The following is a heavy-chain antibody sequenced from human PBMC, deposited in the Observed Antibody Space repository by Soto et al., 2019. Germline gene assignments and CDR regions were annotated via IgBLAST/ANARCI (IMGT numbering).Heavy chain of an antibody. Sequence: QVQLVQSGAEVKKPGSSVKVSCKASGGTFSSYAISWVRQAPGQGLEWMGGIIPIFGTANYAQKFQGRVTITADESTSTAYMELSSLRSEDTAVYYCARITQEPGIAAAGNWFDPWGQGTLVTVSS. J-gene: IGHJ5*02. D-gene: IGHD6-13*01. V-gene: IGHV1-69*01. CDR1: GGTFSSYA. CDR2: IIPIFGTA. CDR3: ARITQEPGIAAAGNWFDP.